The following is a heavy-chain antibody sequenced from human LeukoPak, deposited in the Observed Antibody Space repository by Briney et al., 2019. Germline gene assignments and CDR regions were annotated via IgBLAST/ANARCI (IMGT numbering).Heavy chain of an antibody. CDR3: ARVYYDFWSGAHYYYMDV. J-gene: IGHJ6*03. CDR2: IIPIFGTA. D-gene: IGHD3-3*01. V-gene: IGHV1-69*05. Sequence: SVEVSCKASGGTFSSYAISWVRQAPGQGLEWMGRIIPIFGTANYAQKFQGRVTITTDESTSTAYMELSSLRSEDTAVYYCARVYYDFWSGAHYYYMDVWGKGTTVTVSS. CDR1: GGTFSSYA.